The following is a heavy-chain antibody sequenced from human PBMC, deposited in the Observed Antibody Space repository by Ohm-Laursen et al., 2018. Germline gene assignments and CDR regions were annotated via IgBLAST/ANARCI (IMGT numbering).Heavy chain of an antibody. V-gene: IGHV3-21*01. D-gene: IGHD4-11*01. Sequence: SLRLSCAASGFTFDDYAMHWVRHAPGKGLEWVSSISSSSSYIYYADSVKGRFTISRDNAKNSLYLQMNSLRAEDTAVYYCARDQYSNYEFDYWGQGTLVTVSS. CDR1: GFTFDDYA. J-gene: IGHJ4*02. CDR2: ISSSSSYI. CDR3: ARDQYSNYEFDY.